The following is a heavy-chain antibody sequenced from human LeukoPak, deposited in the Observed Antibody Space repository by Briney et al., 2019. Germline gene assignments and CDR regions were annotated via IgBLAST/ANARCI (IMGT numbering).Heavy chain of an antibody. V-gene: IGHV1-24*01. D-gene: IGHD3-10*01. J-gene: IGHJ4*02. Sequence: GASVKVSCKVSGYTLTELSMHWVRQAPGKGLEWMGGFDPEDGETIYAQKFQGRVTMTEDTSTDTAYMELSSLRSEDTAVYYCATVKAGMVRGVIPLDYWGQRTLVTVSS. CDR1: GYTLTELS. CDR3: ATVKAGMVRGVIPLDY. CDR2: FDPEDGET.